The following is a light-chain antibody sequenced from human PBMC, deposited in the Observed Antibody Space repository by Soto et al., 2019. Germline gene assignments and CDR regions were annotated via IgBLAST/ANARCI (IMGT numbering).Light chain of an antibody. J-gene: IGKJ1*01. CDR3: HQYGNSPTWT. V-gene: IGKV1-5*01. Sequence: GDRSTITGRCSQSINTWLAWYPQKPGKAPKLLIYAASNMATDIPATFSGSGSGTDFTLTISRLETEAFALYYCHQYGNSPTWTFGQGTKVDIK. CDR2: AAS. CDR1: QSINTW.